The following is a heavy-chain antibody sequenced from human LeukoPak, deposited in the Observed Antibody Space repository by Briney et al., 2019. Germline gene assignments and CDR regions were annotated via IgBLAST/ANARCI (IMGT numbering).Heavy chain of an antibody. Sequence: GGSLRLSCAAFGFTFSNYWMHWVRQAPGKGLVWVSRINSDGINTSYADSVKGRFTISRDNAKNTLNLQMNSLRAEDTAVYYCARSGRTDYWGQGTLVTVSS. D-gene: IGHD3-10*01. CDR3: ARSGRTDY. J-gene: IGHJ4*02. V-gene: IGHV3-74*01. CDR2: INSDGINT. CDR1: GFTFSNYW.